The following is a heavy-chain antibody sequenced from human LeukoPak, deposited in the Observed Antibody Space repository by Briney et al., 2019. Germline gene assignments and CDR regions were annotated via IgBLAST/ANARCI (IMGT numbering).Heavy chain of an antibody. D-gene: IGHD1-7*01. V-gene: IGHV1-24*01. CDR1: GHTLTEIS. CDR2: LDPEDGET. CDR3: ATVAGTTWDENWFDP. Sequence: GASVKVSCKVSGHTLTEISIHWVRQAPGKGLEWMGGLDPEDGETLYAQKFQGRVTMTEDTSTDTAYMELSSLRSDDTAVYYFATVAGTTWDENWFDPWGQGTLVTVPS. J-gene: IGHJ5*02.